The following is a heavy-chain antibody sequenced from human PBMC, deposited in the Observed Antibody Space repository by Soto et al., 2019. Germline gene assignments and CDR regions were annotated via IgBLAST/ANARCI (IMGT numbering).Heavy chain of an antibody. CDR2: INAGNGNT. V-gene: IGHV1-3*01. CDR1: GYTFTSYA. J-gene: IGHJ5*02. Sequence: ASVKVSCKASGYTFTSYAMHWVRQAPGQGLEWMGWINAGNGNTKYSQKFQGRVTITRDTSASTAYMELSSLRSEDTAVYYCARIKAYPGIAAAGKGWFDPWGQGTLVTVSS. D-gene: IGHD6-13*01. CDR3: ARIKAYPGIAAAGKGWFDP.